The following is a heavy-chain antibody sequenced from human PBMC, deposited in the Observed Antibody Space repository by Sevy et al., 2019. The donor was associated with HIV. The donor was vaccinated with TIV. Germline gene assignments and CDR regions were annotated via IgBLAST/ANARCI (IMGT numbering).Heavy chain of an antibody. D-gene: IGHD6-13*01. V-gene: IGHV1-18*01. CDR2: ISAYNGNT. CDR3: VRDRMGSSFSLYNWFDP. Sequence: ASVKVSCKASGYTFTSYGISWVRQAPGQGLEWMGWISAYNGNTNYAQKLQGRVTMTTDTSTSTAYMELRSLRSDDTAVYYCVRDRMGSSFSLYNWFDPWGQGTLVTVSS. CDR1: GYTFTSYG. J-gene: IGHJ5*02.